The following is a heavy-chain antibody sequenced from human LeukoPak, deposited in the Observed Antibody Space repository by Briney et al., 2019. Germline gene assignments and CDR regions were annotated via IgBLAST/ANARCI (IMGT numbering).Heavy chain of an antibody. J-gene: IGHJ5*02. CDR3: AKDRGGYSYGYSAGSA. V-gene: IGHV5-51*01. Sequence: GESLKISCEGSGYSFATYWIGWVRQMPGKGLEWMGIIHPADPDTTYSPSFQGRVTISRDNSKNTLYLQMNSLRAEDTAVYYCAKDRGGYSYGYSAGSAWGQGTLVTVSS. CDR2: IHPADPDT. D-gene: IGHD5-18*01. CDR1: GYSFATYW.